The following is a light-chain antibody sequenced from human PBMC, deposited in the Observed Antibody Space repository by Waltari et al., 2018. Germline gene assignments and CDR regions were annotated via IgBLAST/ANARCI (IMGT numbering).Light chain of an antibody. J-gene: IGLJ3*02. CDR3: QTGGHGTWV. CDR2: VNSDGSQ. CDR1: SGHTSNI. V-gene: IGLV4-69*01. Sequence: QLVLTQSPSASASLGASVKLTCTLSSGHTSNIVAWLQQQPEKGPRDLMKVNSDGSQSKGEAIPDRYSGSSSGTDRYLTFSSLQYGDGADYYCQTGGHGTWVFGGGTKLTVL.